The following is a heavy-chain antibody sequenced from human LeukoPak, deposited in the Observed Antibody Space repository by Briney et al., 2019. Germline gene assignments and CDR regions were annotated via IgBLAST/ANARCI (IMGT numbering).Heavy chain of an antibody. CDR1: GYTLTELS. Sequence: ASVKVSCKVSGYTLTELSMHWVRQAPGKGLEWMGGFDPEDGETIYAQKFQGRVTMTEDTSTDTAYMELSSLRSEDTAVYYCATVGAMITFGGVIVSPVPNWGQGTLATVSS. D-gene: IGHD3-16*02. CDR2: FDPEDGET. V-gene: IGHV1-24*01. CDR3: ATVGAMITFGGVIVSPVPN. J-gene: IGHJ4*02.